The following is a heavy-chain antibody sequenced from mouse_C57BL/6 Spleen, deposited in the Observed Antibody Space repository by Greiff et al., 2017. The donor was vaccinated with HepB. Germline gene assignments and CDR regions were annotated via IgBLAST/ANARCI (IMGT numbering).Heavy chain of an antibody. CDR2: ISDGGSYT. V-gene: IGHV5-4*01. CDR3: ARDYTNHEGFAY. CDR1: GFTFSSYA. J-gene: IGHJ3*01. Sequence: EVKLVESGGGLVKPGGSLKLSCAASGFTFSSYAMSWVRQTPEKRLEWVATISDGGSYTYYPDNVKGRFTISRDNAKNNLYLQMSHLKSEDTAMYYCARDYTNHEGFAYWGQGTLVTVSA. D-gene: IGHD2-12*01.